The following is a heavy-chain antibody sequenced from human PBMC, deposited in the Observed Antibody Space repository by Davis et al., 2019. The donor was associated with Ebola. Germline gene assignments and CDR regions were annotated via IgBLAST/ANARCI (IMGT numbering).Heavy chain of an antibody. CDR3: TTPIRGSRIVLGC. V-gene: IGHV3-15*07. D-gene: IGHD1-26*01. J-gene: IGHJ4*02. CDR2: IKSKVGSGTA. CDR1: GFTFNSAW. Sequence: GGSLRLSCAASGFTFNSAWMYWVPQAPGKGLEWVGRIKSKVGSGTADYAAPVKDRFTISRDDSKDTLYLQMNSLKTEDTAVYYCTTPIRGSRIVLGCWGQGTLVTVSS.